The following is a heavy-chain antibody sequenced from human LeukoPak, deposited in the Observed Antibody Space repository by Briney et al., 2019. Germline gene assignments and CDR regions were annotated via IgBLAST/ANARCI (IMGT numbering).Heavy chain of an antibody. CDR2: ISAYNGNT. CDR1: GYTFTSYG. J-gene: IGHJ3*02. V-gene: IGHV1-18*01. Sequence: ASVKVSCKASGYTFTSYGISWVRQAPGQGLEWMGWISAYNGNTNYAQKLQGRVTMTTDTSTSTAYMELSSLRSEDTAVYYCAGPWELRSADDAFDIWGQGTMVTVSS. D-gene: IGHD1-26*01. CDR3: AGPWELRSADDAFDI.